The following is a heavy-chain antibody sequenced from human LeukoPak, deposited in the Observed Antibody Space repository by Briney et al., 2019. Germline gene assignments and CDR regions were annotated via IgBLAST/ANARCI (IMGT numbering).Heavy chain of an antibody. J-gene: IGHJ4*02. CDR3: ARGRGYNYGYSDY. D-gene: IGHD5-18*01. Sequence: PGGSLRLSWAASGFTFSSYSMNWVRQAPGKGLEWISYISSSSSTIDYADSVKGRFTISRDNAKNSLYLQMNSLRAEDTAVYYCARGRGYNYGYSDYWGQGTLVTVSS. CDR1: GFTFSSYS. V-gene: IGHV3-48*04. CDR2: ISSSSSTI.